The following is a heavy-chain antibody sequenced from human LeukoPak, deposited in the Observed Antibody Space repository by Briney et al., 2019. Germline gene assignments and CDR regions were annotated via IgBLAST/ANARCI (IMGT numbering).Heavy chain of an antibody. D-gene: IGHD3-22*01. CDR1: GGSISSYY. V-gene: IGHV4-59*01. Sequence: PSETLSLTRSVSGGSISSYYWHWIRQPPGKGLEWIGYIYYTGSTNYNPSLKTRVTMSVDTSKNQFSLKLSSVTAADTAVYYCARDYGNKYDSSGYFVAARYFDFWGQGSLVTVSS. J-gene: IGHJ4*02. CDR2: IYYTGST. CDR3: ARDYGNKYDSSGYFVAARYFDF.